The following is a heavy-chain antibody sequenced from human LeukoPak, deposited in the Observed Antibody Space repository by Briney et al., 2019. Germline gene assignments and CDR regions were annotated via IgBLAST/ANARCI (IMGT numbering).Heavy chain of an antibody. Sequence: GGSLRLSCAASGFTFSSYAMNWVRQAPGKGLEWVAVILYDGSNQYYADSVKGRFTISRDNSKNTLYLQMNNLKAEDTAVYYCARGGDCATCFDYWGQRTLVTVSS. CDR3: ARGGDCATCFDY. CDR1: GFTFSSYA. V-gene: IGHV3-30*04. J-gene: IGHJ4*02. D-gene: IGHD2-15*01. CDR2: ILYDGSNQ.